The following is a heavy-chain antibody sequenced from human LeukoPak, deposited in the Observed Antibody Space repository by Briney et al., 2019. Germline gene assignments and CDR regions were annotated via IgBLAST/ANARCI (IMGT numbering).Heavy chain of an antibody. J-gene: IGHJ4*02. D-gene: IGHD6-19*01. Sequence: GGSLRVSCAASGFTFSSYSMNWVRQAPGKGLEWVSSISSSSSYIYYADSVKGRFTISRDNAKNSLYLQMNSLRAEDTAVYYCARDPSSGWFDYWGQGTLVTVSS. CDR2: ISSSSSYI. CDR1: GFTFSSYS. V-gene: IGHV3-21*01. CDR3: ARDPSSGWFDY.